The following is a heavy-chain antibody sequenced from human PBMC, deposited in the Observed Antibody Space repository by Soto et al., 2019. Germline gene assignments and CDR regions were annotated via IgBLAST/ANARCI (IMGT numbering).Heavy chain of an antibody. CDR3: ARDSTCSGGSCLPYQGYYYYYYMDV. Sequence: GGSLRLSCAASGFTFSSYSMNWVRQAPGKGLEWVSYISSSSSTIYYADSVKGRFTISRDNAKNSLYLQMNSLRAEDTAVYYCARDSTCSGGSCLPYQGYYYYYYMDVWGKGTTVTVSS. J-gene: IGHJ6*03. V-gene: IGHV3-48*01. D-gene: IGHD2-15*01. CDR2: ISSSSSTI. CDR1: GFTFSSYS.